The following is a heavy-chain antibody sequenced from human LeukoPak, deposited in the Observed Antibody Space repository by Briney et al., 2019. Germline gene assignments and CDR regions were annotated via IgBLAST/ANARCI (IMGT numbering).Heavy chain of an antibody. V-gene: IGHV4-39*01. Sequence: SETLSLTCIVSGGSIRSGSSYWAWIRQPPGKGLEWIRSIDYSGGTSYNPSLESRVSISVDTSNNQFSLELTSVTATDTAMYYCARRTTGYSSSFNYWGQGTLVTVSS. CDR1: GGSIRSGSSY. CDR3: ARRTTGYSSSFNY. CDR2: IDYSGGT. J-gene: IGHJ4*02. D-gene: IGHD6-13*01.